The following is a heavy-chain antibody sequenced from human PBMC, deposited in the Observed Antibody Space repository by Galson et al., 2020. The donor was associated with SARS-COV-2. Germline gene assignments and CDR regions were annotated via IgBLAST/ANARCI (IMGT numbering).Heavy chain of an antibody. V-gene: IGHV3-48*04. J-gene: IGHJ6*02. CDR1: GFTFSSYS. D-gene: IGHD4-17*01. CDR3: ARHYGVGVPPNYYYYGMDV. CDR2: ISSSSSTI. Sequence: GGSLRLSCAASGFTFSSYSMNWVRQAPGKGLEWVSYISSSSSTIYYADSVKGRFTISRDNAKNSLYLQMNSLRAEDTAVYYCARHYGVGVPPNYYYYGMDVWGQGTTVTVSS.